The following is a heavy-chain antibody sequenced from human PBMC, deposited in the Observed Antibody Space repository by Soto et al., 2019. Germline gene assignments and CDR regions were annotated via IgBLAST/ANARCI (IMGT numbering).Heavy chain of an antibody. V-gene: IGHV4-31*03. D-gene: IGHD3-16*01. CDR1: GGSISSGGYY. CDR3: ARDWGGPGPFDY. CDR2: INYSGST. Sequence: SETLSLTCTVSGGSISSGGYYWSWIRQHPGKGLEWIGYINYSGSTYYNPSLKSRVTISVDTSKNQFYLKLSSVTAADTAVYYWARDWGGPGPFDYWGQGTLVTVSS. J-gene: IGHJ4*02.